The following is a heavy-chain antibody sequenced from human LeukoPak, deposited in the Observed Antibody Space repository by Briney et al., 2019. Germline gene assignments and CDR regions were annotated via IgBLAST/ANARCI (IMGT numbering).Heavy chain of an antibody. CDR2: INTRSYI. CDR1: GFIFSSYS. Sequence: PGGSLRLSCAASGFIFSSYSMNWVRQAPGKGLEWVSSINTRSYIYSPDSVKGRFTISRDNDKNSVYLQMNSLRAEDTAVYYCAREGGYCYGASCRFFDSWGREPCSPSPQ. D-gene: IGHD2-15*01. CDR3: AREGGYCYGASCRFFDS. V-gene: IGHV3-21*01. J-gene: IGHJ4*02.